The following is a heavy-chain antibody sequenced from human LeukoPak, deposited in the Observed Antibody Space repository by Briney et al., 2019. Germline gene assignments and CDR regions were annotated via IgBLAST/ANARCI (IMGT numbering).Heavy chain of an antibody. CDR3: ARVGYCTNGVCYGPSDAFDI. D-gene: IGHD2-8*01. J-gene: IGHJ3*02. V-gene: IGHV4-39*07. Sequence: PSETLSLTCTVSGGSISSTTYYWAWIRQPPGEGLEWIGSIYKTGSTYYNPSLKSRVTISVDMSKNQFSLKLSSVTAADTAVYYCARVGYCTNGVCYGPSDAFDIWGQGTMVTVSS. CDR1: GGSISSTTYY. CDR2: IYKTGST.